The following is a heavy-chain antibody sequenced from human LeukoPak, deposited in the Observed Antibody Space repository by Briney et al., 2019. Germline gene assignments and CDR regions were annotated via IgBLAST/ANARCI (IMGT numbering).Heavy chain of an antibody. D-gene: IGHD4-17*01. V-gene: IGHV1-18*01. CDR1: GYTFTSYG. J-gene: IGHJ4*02. CDR3: ARDWGTREKPVYGDHYYFDY. CDR2: ISAYNGNT. Sequence: ASVTVSCKASGYTFTSYGISWVRQAPGQGLEWMGWISAYNGNTNYAQKLQGRVTMTTDTSTSTAYMELRSLRSDDTAVYYCARDWGTREKPVYGDHYYFDYWGQGTLVTVSS.